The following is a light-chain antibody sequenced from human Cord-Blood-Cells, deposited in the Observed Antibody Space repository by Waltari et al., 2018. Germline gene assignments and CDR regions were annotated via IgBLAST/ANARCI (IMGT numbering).Light chain of an antibody. CDR1: QSISIY. CDR2: AAS. V-gene: IGKV1-39*01. CDR3: QQSYSTPLFT. Sequence: DIQMTQSPSSLSASVGERFTITCRASQSISIYLNWYQQKPGKAPKLLIYAASSLQSGVPSRFSGSGSGTDFTLTISSLQPEDFATYYCQQSYSTPLFTFGPGTKVDIK. J-gene: IGKJ3*01.